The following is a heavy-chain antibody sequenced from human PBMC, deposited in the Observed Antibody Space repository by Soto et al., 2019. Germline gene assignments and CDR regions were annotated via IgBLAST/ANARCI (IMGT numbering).Heavy chain of an antibody. CDR1: GYSFTDYY. D-gene: IGHD6-13*01. V-gene: IGHV1-69-2*01. J-gene: IGHJ4*02. CDR3: GPSLIAVEGYRISPTPS. Sequence: EVQLVQSGAEVKKPGATVKISCKASGYSFTDYYMHWIRQAPGKGLEWMGLVDAQTGETKYAEKFQGRLFMTAATSTSTAYMEMSRPRAEDTDVYYSGPSLIAVEGYRISPTPSWGQGTQVTVSS. CDR2: VDAQTGET.